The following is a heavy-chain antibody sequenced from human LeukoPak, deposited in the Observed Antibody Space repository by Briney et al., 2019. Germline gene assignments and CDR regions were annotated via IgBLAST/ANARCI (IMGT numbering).Heavy chain of an antibody. CDR1: GGSISNGAFY. CDR3: AKDYTSGWYFDY. D-gene: IGHD6-19*01. V-gene: IGHV4-31*03. Sequence: SQTLSLTCSVSGGSISNGAFYWSWIRQHPGKGLEWIGYIYHSGSTYYNPSLKSRVAISVDTSKNQFSLRLSSVTAADTAVYYCAKDYTSGWYFDYWGQGTLVTVSS. J-gene: IGHJ4*02. CDR2: IYHSGST.